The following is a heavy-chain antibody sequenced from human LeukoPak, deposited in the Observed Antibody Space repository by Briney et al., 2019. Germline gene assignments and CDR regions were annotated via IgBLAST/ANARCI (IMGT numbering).Heavy chain of an antibody. D-gene: IGHD5-12*01. CDR2: INPSGDNT. V-gene: IGHV1-46*01. Sequence: ASVKVSRKASGYTFTNNYMHWVRQAPGQGLEWMGIINPSGDNTWYAQKFQGRVTLTRDMATSTDYMEVSSLRSEDTAVYYCARDNSLGDSAWWFDPWGQGTLVTVSS. CDR1: GYTFTNNY. J-gene: IGHJ5*02. CDR3: ARDNSLGDSAWWFDP.